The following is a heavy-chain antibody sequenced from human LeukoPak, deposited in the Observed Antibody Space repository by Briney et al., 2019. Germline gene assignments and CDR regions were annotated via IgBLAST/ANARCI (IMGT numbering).Heavy chain of an antibody. V-gene: IGHV3-23*01. CDR2: ISKSDNST. CDR3: ARGALIPDF. Sequence: GGSLRLSCAASGFTFSSHAMTWVRQAPGKGLAWVSSISKSDNSTFYVDSVKGRFTISRDNSKNTVYLHMDSLRVEDTAIYYCARGALIPDFRGQGTLVTVSS. CDR1: GFTFSSHA. J-gene: IGHJ4*02. D-gene: IGHD2-21*01.